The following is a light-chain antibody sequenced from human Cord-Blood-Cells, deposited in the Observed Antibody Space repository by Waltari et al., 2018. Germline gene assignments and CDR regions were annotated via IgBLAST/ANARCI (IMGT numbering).Light chain of an antibody. J-gene: IGLJ2*01. CDR2: QDR. CDR1: NLGDKY. CDR3: QAWDSSTVV. V-gene: IGLV3-1*01. Sequence: SYELTQPPSVSVSPGQTASITCPGDNLGDKYACWYRQKPGQSPVLVIYQDRKRPSGIPERFSGSYSGNTATLTIGGTQAMDEADYYCQAWDSSTVVFGGGTKLTVL.